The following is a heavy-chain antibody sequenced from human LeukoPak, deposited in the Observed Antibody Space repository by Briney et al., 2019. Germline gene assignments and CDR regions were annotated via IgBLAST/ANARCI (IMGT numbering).Heavy chain of an antibody. CDR1: GFTFSSYA. V-gene: IGHV3-23*01. CDR2: ISGSGGST. J-gene: IGHJ4*02. D-gene: IGHD3-22*01. Sequence: PGGSLRLSCAASGFTFSSYAMSWVRQAPGKGLEWVSAISGSGGSTYYADSVKGRFTISRDNSKNTLYLQMNSLRAEDTAVYYCARDLREYYYDSSGSDHWGQGTLVTVSS. CDR3: ARDLREYYYDSSGSDH.